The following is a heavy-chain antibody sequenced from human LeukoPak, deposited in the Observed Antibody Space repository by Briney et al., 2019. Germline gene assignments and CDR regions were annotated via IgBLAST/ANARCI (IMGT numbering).Heavy chain of an antibody. V-gene: IGHV3-21*01. Sequence: GGSLRLSCAASGFTFSSYSMNWVRQAPGKGLEWVSSISSSSYIYYADSVKGRFTISRDNAKNSLYLQMNSLRAEDTAVYYCAREDDYSNSCYDYWGQGTLVTVSS. CDR2: ISSSSYI. CDR1: GFTFSSYS. D-gene: IGHD4-11*01. J-gene: IGHJ4*02. CDR3: AREDDYSNSCYDY.